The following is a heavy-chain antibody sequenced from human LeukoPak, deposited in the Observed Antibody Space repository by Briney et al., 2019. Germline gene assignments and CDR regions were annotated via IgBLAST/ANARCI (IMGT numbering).Heavy chain of an antibody. CDR1: GYSISSGFY. V-gene: IGHV4-38-2*02. CDR2: IYHSGTT. D-gene: IGHD6-19*01. Sequence: SETLSLTCTVFGYSISSGFYWGWIRQPPGKGLEWIGNIYHSGTTYYNPSLKSRVAISIDTSKKQFSLKLGSVTAADTAVYYCARGEGVGSGWYNWFDPWGQGTLVTVSS. CDR3: ARGEGVGSGWYNWFDP. J-gene: IGHJ5*02.